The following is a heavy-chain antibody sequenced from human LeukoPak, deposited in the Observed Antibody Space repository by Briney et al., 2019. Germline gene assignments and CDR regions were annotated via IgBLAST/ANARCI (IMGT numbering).Heavy chain of an antibody. CDR2: ISSSSSYI. J-gene: IGHJ4*02. V-gene: IGHV3-21*01. CDR3: AREPRCSSCSHEY. Sequence: GGSLRLSCAASGFTFSSYSMNWVRLAPGKGLEWVSSISSSSSYIYYADSVKGRFTISRDNAKNSVFLQMNSLRAEDTAVYYCAREPRCSSCSHEYWGQGVLVTVSS. CDR1: GFTFSSYS. D-gene: IGHD6-13*01.